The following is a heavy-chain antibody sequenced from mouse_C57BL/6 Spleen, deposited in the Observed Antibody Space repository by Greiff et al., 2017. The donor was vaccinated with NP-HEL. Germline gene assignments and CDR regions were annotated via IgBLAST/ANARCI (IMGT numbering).Heavy chain of an antibody. V-gene: IGHV5-16*01. CDR3: ARDSYDVGNAMDY. D-gene: IGHD2-12*01. CDR1: GFTFSDYY. Sequence: EVKLVESEGGLVQPGSSMKLSCTASGFTFSDYYMAWVRQVPEKGLEWVANINYDGSSTYYLDSLKSRFIISRDNAKNILYLQMSSLKSEDTATYYWARDSYDVGNAMDYWGQGTSVTVSS. CDR2: INYDGSST. J-gene: IGHJ4*01.